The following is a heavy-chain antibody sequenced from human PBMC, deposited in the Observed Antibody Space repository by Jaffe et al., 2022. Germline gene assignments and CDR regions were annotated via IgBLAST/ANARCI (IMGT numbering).Heavy chain of an antibody. CDR1: GFTFSSYW. D-gene: IGHD3-10*01. CDR2: IKQDGSEK. J-gene: IGHJ4*02. V-gene: IGHV3-7*05. Sequence: EVQLVESGGGLVQPGGSLRLSCAASGFTFSSYWMSWVRQAPGKGLEWVANIKQDGSEKYYVDSVKGRFTISRDNAKNSLYLQMNSLRAEDTAVYYCARVHYGSGSYYNDFDYWGQGTLVTVSS. CDR3: ARVHYGSGSYYNDFDY.